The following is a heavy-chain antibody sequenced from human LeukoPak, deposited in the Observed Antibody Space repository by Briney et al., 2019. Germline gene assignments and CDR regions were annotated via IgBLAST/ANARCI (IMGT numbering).Heavy chain of an antibody. J-gene: IGHJ4*02. CDR2: ISAYGNT. CDR1: GYTFTIYG. CDR3: ARTTVAGSDY. V-gene: IGHV1-18*01. D-gene: IGHD6-19*01. Sequence: ASVKVSCKTSGYTFTIYGISWVRQAPGQGLEWMGLISAYGNTNYAQNLQGRVTMTTDTSTSTAYMELRSLRSDDTAVYYCARTTVAGSDYWGQGTLVTVSS.